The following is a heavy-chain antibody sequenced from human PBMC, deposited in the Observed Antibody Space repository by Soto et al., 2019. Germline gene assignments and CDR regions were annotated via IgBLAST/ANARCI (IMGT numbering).Heavy chain of an antibody. CDR2: INHSGST. D-gene: IGHD2-2*01. CDR3: ARGIAGSSTSCPTFDP. J-gene: IGHJ5*02. V-gene: IGHV4-34*01. Sequence: SETLSLTCAVYAGSFSGYYWSWIRQPPGKGLEWIGEINHSGSTNYNPSLKSRVTISVDTSKNQFSLKLSSVTAADTAVYYCARGIAGSSTSCPTFDPWGQGTLVTVSS. CDR1: AGSFSGYY.